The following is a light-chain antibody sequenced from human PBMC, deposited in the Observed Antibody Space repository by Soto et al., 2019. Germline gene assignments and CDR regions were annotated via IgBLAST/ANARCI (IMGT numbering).Light chain of an antibody. J-gene: IGLJ1*01. CDR1: SSDVGSYNR. V-gene: IGLV2-18*02. CDR3: SSYTSSSTSLYV. CDR2: EVS. Sequence: QSVRTQPPSVSGSPGQSVTISCTGTSSDVGSYNRVSWYQQPPGTAPKLMIYEVSNRPSGVPDRFSGSKSGNTASLTISGLQAEDEADYYCSSYTSSSTSLYVFGTGTKVTVL.